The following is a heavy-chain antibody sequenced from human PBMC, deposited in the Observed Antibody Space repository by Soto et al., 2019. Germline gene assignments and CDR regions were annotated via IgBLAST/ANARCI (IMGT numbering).Heavy chain of an antibody. CDR2: INPNTGGT. CDR3: ARDHREWMERGHLDF. CDR1: GYTFTAYY. D-gene: IGHD3-3*01. Sequence: QVQLVQSGADVRRPGASVKVSCKASGYTFTAYYIHWVRQAPGQGLEWMGWINPNTGGTNYAPKYQGRVTMTRDTSITTSYMSLSGLTSDDTAVYYCARDHREWMERGHLDFWGQGTLVTVSS. V-gene: IGHV1-2*02. J-gene: IGHJ4*02.